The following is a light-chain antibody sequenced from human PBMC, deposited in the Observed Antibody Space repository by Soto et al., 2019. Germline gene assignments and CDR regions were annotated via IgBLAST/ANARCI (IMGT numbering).Light chain of an antibody. CDR1: SSDVGAYNY. Sequence: QSVLTQPASVSGSPGQSITISCTGTSSDVGAYNYVSWYQQHPGKAPKVMIFEVSHRPSGVSNRFSGSKSGNTASLTISGLQAEDEADYYCQSYDSSLSGWWVFGGGTKLTVL. CDR3: QSYDSSLSGWWV. V-gene: IGLV2-14*01. CDR2: EVS. J-gene: IGLJ3*02.